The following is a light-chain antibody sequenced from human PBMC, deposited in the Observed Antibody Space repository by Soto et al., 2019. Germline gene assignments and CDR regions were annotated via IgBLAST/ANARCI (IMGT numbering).Light chain of an antibody. CDR2: MAS. Sequence: DIQMGQSPTTLSASVGDRVTITCRASQSISSSLAWYQQKSGKAPKLLIYMASSLESGVPSRFSGSGSGTEFTLTISSLQPDDFATYYCQQYNSYSRTCGQGTKGDIK. CDR3: QQYNSYSRT. CDR1: QSISSS. V-gene: IGKV1-5*03. J-gene: IGKJ1*01.